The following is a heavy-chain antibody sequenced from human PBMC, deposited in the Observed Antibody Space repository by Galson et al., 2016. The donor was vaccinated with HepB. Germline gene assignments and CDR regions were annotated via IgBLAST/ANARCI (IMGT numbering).Heavy chain of an antibody. CDR2: IDSDGTTT. CDR3: VNAYYYSERATDY. Sequence: SLRLSCAASGFTFSNYWMHWVRQAPGKGLVWVSRIDSDGTTTNYADSVKGRFTISRDNAKNTLYLQMNSLRAEDTAIYYCVNAYYYSERATDYWGQGTLVTVSS. D-gene: IGHD3-10*01. CDR1: GFTFSNYW. J-gene: IGHJ4*02. V-gene: IGHV3-74*01.